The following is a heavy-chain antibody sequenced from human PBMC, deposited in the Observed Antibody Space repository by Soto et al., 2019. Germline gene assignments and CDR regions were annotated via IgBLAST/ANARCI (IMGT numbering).Heavy chain of an antibody. D-gene: IGHD4-17*01. Sequence: PSETLSLTCAVSSGSISSSNWWSWVRQPPGKGLEWIGEIYHSGSTNYNPSLKSRVTISVDKSKNQFSLKLSSVTAADTAVYYCARDGYGDLQSFDYWGQGTLVTVSS. J-gene: IGHJ4*02. V-gene: IGHV4-4*02. CDR1: SGSISSSNW. CDR3: ARDGYGDLQSFDY. CDR2: IYHSGST.